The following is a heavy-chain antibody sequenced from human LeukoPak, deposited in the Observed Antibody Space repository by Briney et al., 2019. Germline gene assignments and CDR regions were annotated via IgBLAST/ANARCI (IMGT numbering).Heavy chain of an antibody. CDR2: MNPNSGNT. J-gene: IGHJ5*02. CDR1: GYTFTSYD. Sequence: ASVKVSCKASGYTFTSYDINWVRQATGQGLEWMGWMNPNSGNTGYAQKFQGRVTMTRNTSISTAYMELSSLRSEDTAVYYCARDVGYCSSTSCYRHGWFDPWGQGTLVTVSS. CDR3: ARDVGYCSSTSCYRHGWFDP. V-gene: IGHV1-8*01. D-gene: IGHD2-2*02.